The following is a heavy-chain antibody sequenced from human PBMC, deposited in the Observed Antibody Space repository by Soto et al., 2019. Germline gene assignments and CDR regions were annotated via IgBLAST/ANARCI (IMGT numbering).Heavy chain of an antibody. J-gene: IGHJ4*02. CDR3: ARDSGSWSGYDFFDF. CDR1: GTSIRNHY. D-gene: IGHD5-12*01. V-gene: IGHV4-4*07. CDR2: IYSSGST. Sequence: PSETLSLTCTVSGTSIRNHYWSRIRQPAGKGLEWIGRIYSSGSTNYNPSLKSRVTMSVDTSKNQFSLKVSSVTAADTAVYYCARDSGSWSGYDFFDFWGQGSLVTVSS.